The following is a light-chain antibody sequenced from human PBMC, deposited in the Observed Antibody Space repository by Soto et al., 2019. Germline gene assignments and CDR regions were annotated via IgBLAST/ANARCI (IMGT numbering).Light chain of an antibody. Sequence: EIVLTQSPGTLSLSPGDRAALSCRASHSLSSSSLAWYLQKPGQAPRLLIYGASSRATGIPERFSGSGSGTDFILTISTLEPEDFAVCYCQQYDSSPPWTFGQGTRVEFK. CDR3: QQYDSSPPWT. J-gene: IGKJ1*01. CDR2: GAS. CDR1: HSLSSSS. V-gene: IGKV3-20*01.